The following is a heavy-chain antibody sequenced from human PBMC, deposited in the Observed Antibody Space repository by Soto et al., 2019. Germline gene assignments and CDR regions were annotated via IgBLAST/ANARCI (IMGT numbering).Heavy chain of an antibody. J-gene: IGHJ6*02. CDR1: GFTFSSYG. Sequence: PWGSLRLSCAASGFTFSSYGIHWVRQPPGKGLEWVAVISYDGSNKYFADSVKGRSTISRDNSKNTLYLQMDSLRPEDTAVYYCAKDITVTPTRYYYGLDVWGQGTTVTVSS. V-gene: IGHV3-30*18. CDR3: AKDITVTPTRYYYGLDV. CDR2: ISYDGSNK. D-gene: IGHD2-21*02.